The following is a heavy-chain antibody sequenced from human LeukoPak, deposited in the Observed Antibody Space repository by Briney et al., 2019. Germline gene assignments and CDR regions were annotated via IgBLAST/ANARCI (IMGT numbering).Heavy chain of an antibody. CDR2: IWYDGSNK. Sequence: GRSLRLSCAASGFTFSSYGMHWVRQAPGKGLEWVAVIWYDGSNKYYADSVKGRFTISRDNSKNTLYLQMNSLRAEDTAVYYCAKVKWELRTDWSDPWGQGTLVTVSS. CDR1: GFTFSSYG. CDR3: AKVKWELRTDWSDP. D-gene: IGHD1-26*01. J-gene: IGHJ5*02. V-gene: IGHV3-33*06.